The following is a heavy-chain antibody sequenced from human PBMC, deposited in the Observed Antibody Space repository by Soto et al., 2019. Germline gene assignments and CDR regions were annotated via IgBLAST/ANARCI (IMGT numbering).Heavy chain of an antibody. CDR3: ARQSWGGDGMDV. CDR1: GFTFSTYT. J-gene: IGHJ6*02. D-gene: IGHD3-16*01. Sequence: EVQLVESGGGLVKPGGTLRLSCAASGFTFSTYTFNWVRQAPGKGLGWVSSISSSSRDKFYADSLKARVTISRDNAIASVFLQMAKLRGEDTAVYYCARQSWGGDGMDVWVQGTTVTVSS. CDR2: ISSSSRDK. V-gene: IGHV3-21*02.